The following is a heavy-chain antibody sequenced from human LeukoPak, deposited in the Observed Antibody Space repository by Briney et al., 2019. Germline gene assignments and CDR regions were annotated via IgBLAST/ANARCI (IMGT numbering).Heavy chain of an antibody. D-gene: IGHD3-10*01. Sequence: PGGSLRLSCAASGLTFSSYAMSWVRQAPGKGLEWVSAISGSGGSTYYADSVKGRFTIYRDNSKNTLYLQMNSLRAEDTAVYYCAKEGYLWFGELLLFDYWGQGTLVTVSS. J-gene: IGHJ4*02. CDR3: AKEGYLWFGELLLFDY. CDR1: GLTFSSYA. CDR2: ISGSGGST. V-gene: IGHV3-23*01.